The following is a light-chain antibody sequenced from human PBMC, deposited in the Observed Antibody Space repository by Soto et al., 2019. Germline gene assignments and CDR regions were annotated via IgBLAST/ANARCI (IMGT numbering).Light chain of an antibody. CDR2: GAS. CDR1: QSVSNNY. Sequence: EIVLTQSPGTLSLSPGERATLSGRASQSVSNNYLAWYQQKPGQAPRLLIYGASNRATGIPDRFSGSGSGTEFTLTISSLQPDDFATYYCQQYNSLWTFGQGTKVDIK. J-gene: IGKJ1*01. V-gene: IGKV3-20*01. CDR3: QQYNSLWT.